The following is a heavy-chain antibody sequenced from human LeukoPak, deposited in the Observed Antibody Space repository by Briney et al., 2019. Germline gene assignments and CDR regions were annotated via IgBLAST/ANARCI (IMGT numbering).Heavy chain of an antibody. V-gene: IGHV1-2*06. CDR3: AREQSVDGSADY. D-gene: IGHD5-24*01. Sequence: ASVKVSCKASGYTFTGHYMHWVRQAPGQGLEWMGRINPNSGGTNYAQKFQGRVTMTRDTSISTAYMELSRLRSDDTAVYYCAREQSVDGSADYWGQGTLVTVSS. CDR1: GYTFTGHY. J-gene: IGHJ4*02. CDR2: INPNSGGT.